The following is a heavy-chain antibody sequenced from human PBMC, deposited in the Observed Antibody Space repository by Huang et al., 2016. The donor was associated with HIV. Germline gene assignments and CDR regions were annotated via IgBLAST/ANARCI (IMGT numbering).Heavy chain of an antibody. CDR3: ARGSMWNTRHNHWLGT. CDR1: GYTFTSYD. V-gene: IGHV1-8*01. CDR2: MNPKSGNT. Sequence: QVQLVQSGAEVKKPGASVKVSCKAAGYTFTSYDINWVRQATGQGLEWMGWMNPKSGNTGYAQKFQGRVTMTRTTSTSRAYLDQSNLRSEDRAVYFCARGSMWNTRHNHWLGTWGEGTLVTVST. D-gene: IGHD1-1*01. J-gene: IGHJ5*02.